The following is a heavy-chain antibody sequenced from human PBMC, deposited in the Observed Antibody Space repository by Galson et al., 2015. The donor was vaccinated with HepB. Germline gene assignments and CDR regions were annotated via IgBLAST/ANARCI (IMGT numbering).Heavy chain of an antibody. CDR1: GGSISSYY. V-gene: IGHV4-59*01. J-gene: IGHJ5*02. D-gene: IGHD3-10*01. CDR2: TYYSGST. CDR3: ARDHITMVRGVIIHQKGWFDP. Sequence: QVQLQESGPELVKPSETLSLTCTVSGGSISSYYWSWIRQPPGKGLEWIGYTYYSGSTNYNTSPKSTVTISVDTSKNQFSLKLSSVTAADTAVYYCARDHITMVRGVIIHQKGWFDPWGQGTLVTVSS.